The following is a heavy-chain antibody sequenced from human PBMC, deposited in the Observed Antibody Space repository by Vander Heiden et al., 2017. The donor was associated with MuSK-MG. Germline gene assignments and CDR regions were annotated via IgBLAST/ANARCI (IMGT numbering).Heavy chain of an antibody. D-gene: IGHD4-17*01. Sequence: QVQLQESGPGLVKPSPTLSLTCTVSGCSISRGSYYGSWIRQPAGKGLEWIGRIYTRGSTNYNPSLKSRVTMSVDTSKNQFSMKLSSVTAADTAVYYCARAAGDYYYYYYYMDVWGKGTTVTVSS. V-gene: IGHV4-61*02. J-gene: IGHJ6*03. CDR3: ARAAGDYYYYYYYMDV. CDR1: GCSISRGSYY. CDR2: IYTRGST.